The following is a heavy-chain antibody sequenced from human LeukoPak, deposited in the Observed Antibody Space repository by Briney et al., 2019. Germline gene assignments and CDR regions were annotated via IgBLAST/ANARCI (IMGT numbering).Heavy chain of an antibody. CDR3: AKDSVTKYDFWSGPTYFVDY. CDR1: GFTFSSYA. Sequence: QTGGSLRLSCAASGFTFSSYAMSWVRQAPGKGLEWVSAISGSGGSTYYADSVKGRFTIPRDNSKNTLYLQMNSLRAEDTAVYYCAKDSVTKYDFWSGPTYFVDYWGQGTLVTVSS. J-gene: IGHJ4*02. CDR2: ISGSGGST. V-gene: IGHV3-23*01. D-gene: IGHD3-3*01.